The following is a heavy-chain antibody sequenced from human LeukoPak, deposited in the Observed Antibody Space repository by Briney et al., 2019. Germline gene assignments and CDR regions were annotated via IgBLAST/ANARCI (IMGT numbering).Heavy chain of an antibody. Sequence: PGGSLRLSCTASGFTFSSYAMHWVRQAPGKGLEWVAVISYDGSNRYYADSVKGRFTISRDNSKNTLYLQMNNLRAEDTAVYYCARDWAVTPRYFDLWGRGTLVTVSS. D-gene: IGHD4-17*01. V-gene: IGHV3-30*04. CDR3: ARDWAVTPRYFDL. CDR1: GFTFSSYA. CDR2: ISYDGSNR. J-gene: IGHJ2*01.